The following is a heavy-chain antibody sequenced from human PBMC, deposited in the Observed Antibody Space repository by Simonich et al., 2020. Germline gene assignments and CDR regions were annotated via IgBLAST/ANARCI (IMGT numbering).Heavy chain of an antibody. D-gene: IGHD5-18*01. CDR1: GGSISSSNW. CDR3: ARVPFTAMVLFDY. Sequence: QVQLQESGPGLVKPSGTRSRTCAVSGGSISSSNWWSWVRQPPGKGLERIGEIHPSGTTNYHPSLTCRVTISVDMSKNQFSLKLSSVTAAATSVYYCARVPFTAMVLFDYWGQGTLVTVSS. J-gene: IGHJ4*02. V-gene: IGHV4-4*02. CDR2: IHPSGTT.